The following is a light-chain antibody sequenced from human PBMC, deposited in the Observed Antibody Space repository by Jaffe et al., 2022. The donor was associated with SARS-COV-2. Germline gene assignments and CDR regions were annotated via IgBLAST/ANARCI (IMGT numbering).Light chain of an antibody. CDR3: QQDKSYPLT. V-gene: IGKV1-9*01. Sequence: DIQLTQSPSFLSASVGDRVTITCRTSQGISSYLAWYQQKPGKAPNLLIYGASTLQSGVPSRFSGSGSGTEFTLTISSLQPEDVAAYYCQQDKSYPLTFGGGTKVEIK. J-gene: IGKJ4*01. CDR1: QGISSY. CDR2: GAS.